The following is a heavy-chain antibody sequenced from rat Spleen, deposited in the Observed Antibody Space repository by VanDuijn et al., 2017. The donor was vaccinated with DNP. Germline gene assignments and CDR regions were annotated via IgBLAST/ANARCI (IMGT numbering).Heavy chain of an antibody. J-gene: IGHJ3*01. CDR2: ISYFGDNT. CDR1: GFTFSDYY. CDR3: TRDYWFAY. Sequence: EVQLVESGGGLVQPGRSLKLSCAASGFTFSDYYMAWVRQAPTKGLEWVAYISYFGDNTYYGDSVRGRFTISRDNSKSTLYLQMDSLRSEDTATYYCTRDYWFAYWGQGTLVTVSS. V-gene: IGHV5-20*01.